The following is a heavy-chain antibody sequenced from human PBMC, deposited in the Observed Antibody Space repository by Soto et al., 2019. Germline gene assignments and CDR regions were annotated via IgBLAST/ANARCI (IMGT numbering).Heavy chain of an antibody. V-gene: IGHV3-23*01. J-gene: IGHJ6*01. Sequence: GGSLRLSCAASGFTFSSSAVSWVRQAPGKGLEWISSLSGSGYDTYYADSVKGRFTISRDTSKNTLYLQLNNVRADDTAVYYCTKRYYSMEVWVQGTTATASS. CDR3: TKRYYSMEV. CDR1: GFTFSSSA. CDR2: LSGSGYDT.